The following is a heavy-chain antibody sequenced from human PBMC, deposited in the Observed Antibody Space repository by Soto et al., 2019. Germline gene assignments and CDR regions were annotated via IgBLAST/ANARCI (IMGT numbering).Heavy chain of an antibody. Sequence: EVQLVESGGGLVQPGGSLRLSCAASGFTVSSNYMSWVRQAPGKGLEWVSVIYSGGSTYYADSVKGRFTISRDNSKNTLYLQMNSLRAEDTAVYYCARDPPTDYTVLFVPWGQGTLVTVSS. D-gene: IGHD4-4*01. CDR1: GFTVSSNY. CDR2: IYSGGST. J-gene: IGHJ5*02. CDR3: ARDPPTDYTVLFVP. V-gene: IGHV3-66*01.